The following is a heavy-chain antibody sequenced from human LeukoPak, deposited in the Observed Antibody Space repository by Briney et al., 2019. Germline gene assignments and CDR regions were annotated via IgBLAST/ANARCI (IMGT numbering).Heavy chain of an antibody. V-gene: IGHV1-3*01. D-gene: IGHD4-17*01. J-gene: IGHJ4*02. CDR2: INAGNGNT. CDR1: GGTFSSYA. Sequence: GASVKVSCKASGGTFSSYAISWVRQAPGQRLEWMGWINAGNGNTKYSQKFQGRVTITRDTSASTAYMELSSLRSEDTAVYYCARVTVTAATYDYWGQGTLVTVSS. CDR3: ARVTVTAATYDY.